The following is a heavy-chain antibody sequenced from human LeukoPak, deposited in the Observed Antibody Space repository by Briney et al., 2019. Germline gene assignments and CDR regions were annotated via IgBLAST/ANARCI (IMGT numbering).Heavy chain of an antibody. Sequence: GGSLRLSCAASGFTFSASPIHWVRQASGKGLEWVGRITGTHATAYSATLKGRFTISRDDSKYTTFLQMNSLETEDTAVYYCTREGCGDTSCYTNDYWGQGTLVTVSS. V-gene: IGHV3-73*01. CDR3: TREGCGDTSCYTNDY. D-gene: IGHD2-2*02. CDR2: ITGTHAT. J-gene: IGHJ4*02. CDR1: GFTFSASP.